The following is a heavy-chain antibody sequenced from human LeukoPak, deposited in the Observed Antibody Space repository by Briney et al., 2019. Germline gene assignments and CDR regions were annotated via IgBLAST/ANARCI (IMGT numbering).Heavy chain of an antibody. D-gene: IGHD6-13*01. CDR3: ARRGSSWYSGDRDWYNWFDP. Sequence: SETLSLTCAVYGGSFSGYYWSWIRQPPGKGLEWIGEINHSGSTNYNPSPKSRVTISVDTSKNQFSLKLSSVTAADTAVYYCARRGSSWYSGDRDWYNWFDPWGQGTLVTVSS. J-gene: IGHJ5*02. CDR1: GGSFSGYY. V-gene: IGHV4-34*01. CDR2: INHSGST.